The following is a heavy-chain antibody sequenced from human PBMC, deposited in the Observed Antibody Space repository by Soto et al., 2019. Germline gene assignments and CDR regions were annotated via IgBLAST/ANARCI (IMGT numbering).Heavy chain of an antibody. CDR2: ISSSSSYI. Sequence: PGGSLRLSCAASGFTFSSYSMNWVRQAPGKGLEWVSSISSSSSYIYYADSVKGRFTISRDNAKNSLYLQMNSLRAEDTAVYYCARDPVVRGRLSQYYFDYWGQGTLVTVSS. CDR1: GFTFSSYS. D-gene: IGHD3-10*01. V-gene: IGHV3-21*01. J-gene: IGHJ4*02. CDR3: ARDPVVRGRLSQYYFDY.